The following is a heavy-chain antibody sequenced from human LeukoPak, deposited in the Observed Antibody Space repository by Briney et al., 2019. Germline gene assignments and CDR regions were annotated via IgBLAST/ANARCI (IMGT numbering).Heavy chain of an antibody. CDR2: IYYSGST. D-gene: IGHD2-2*02. J-gene: IGHJ6*02. CDR3: ARGRLYWSLYYFYGMDV. CDR1: GGSISSGGYY. Sequence: SETLSLTCTVSGGSISSGGYYWSWIRQHPGKGLEWIGYIYYSGSTYYNPSLKSRVTISVDTSKNQFSLKLSSVTAADTAVYYCARGRLYWSLYYFYGMDVWGQGTTVTVSS. V-gene: IGHV4-31*03.